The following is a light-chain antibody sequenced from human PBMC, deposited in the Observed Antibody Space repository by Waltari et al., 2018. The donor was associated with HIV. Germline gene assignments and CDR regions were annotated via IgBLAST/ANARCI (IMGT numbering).Light chain of an antibody. V-gene: IGLV1-47*01. J-gene: IGLJ1*01. CDR2: RNN. CDR3: QSWDDSLSGYV. Sequence: QSVLTQPPSASGTPGQRVTISCSGSRSNIGSNHVYWYQQIPGTAPKPLIYRNNQRPSGVPDRFSGSKSGTSASLAISGLRSEDEADYYCQSWDDSLSGYVFGTGSKVTVL. CDR1: RSNIGSNH.